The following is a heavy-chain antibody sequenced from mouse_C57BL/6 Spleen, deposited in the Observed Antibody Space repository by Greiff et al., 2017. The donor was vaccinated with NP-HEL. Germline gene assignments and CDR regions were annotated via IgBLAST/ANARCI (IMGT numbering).Heavy chain of an antibody. V-gene: IGHV5-4*03. CDR1: GFTFSSYA. D-gene: IGHD2-3*01. CDR3: ARKDGYPHYFDY. J-gene: IGHJ2*01. CDR2: ISDGGSYT. Sequence: EVKVVESGGGLVKPGGSLKLSCAASGFTFSSYAMSWVRQTPEKRLEWVATISDGGSYTYYPDNVKGRFTISRDNAKNNLYLQMSHLKSEDTAMYYCARKDGYPHYFDYWGQSTTLTVSS.